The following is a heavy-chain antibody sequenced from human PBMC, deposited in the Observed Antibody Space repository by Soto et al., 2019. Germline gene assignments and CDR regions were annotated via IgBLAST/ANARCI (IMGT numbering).Heavy chain of an antibody. CDR2: IGTAGDT. V-gene: IGHV3-13*01. Sequence: GGSLRLSCAASGFTFSSYDMHWVRQATGKGLEWVSAIGTAGDTYYPGSVKGRFTISRENAKNSLYLQMNSLRAGDTAVYYCARSPRPTYSSGWYYFDYWGQGTLVTVSS. D-gene: IGHD6-19*01. CDR1: GFTFSSYD. J-gene: IGHJ4*02. CDR3: ARSPRPTYSSGWYYFDY.